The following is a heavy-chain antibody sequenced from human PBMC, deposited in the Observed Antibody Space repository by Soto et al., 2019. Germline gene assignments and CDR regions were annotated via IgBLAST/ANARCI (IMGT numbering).Heavy chain of an antibody. J-gene: IGHJ5*02. V-gene: IGHV3-30*03. CDR1: GFTFSSYG. CDR2: ISYDGSNK. D-gene: IGHD6-19*01. CDR3: ARQWPGIAVAGTADNWFDP. Sequence: GGSLRLSCAASGFTFSSYGMHWVRQAPGKGLGWVAVISYDGSNKYYADSVKGRFTISRDNSKNTLYLQMNSLRAEDTAVYYCARQWPGIAVAGTADNWFDPWGQGTVVTVS.